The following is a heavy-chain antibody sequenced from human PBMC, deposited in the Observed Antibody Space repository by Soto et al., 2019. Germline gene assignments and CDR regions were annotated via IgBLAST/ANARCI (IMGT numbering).Heavy chain of an antibody. J-gene: IGHJ6*03. D-gene: IGHD3-10*01. CDR1: WFTFIDPA. Sequence: VGSLRLSCAAAWFTFIDPAMRWVRQASRKGLEWVGRIRSKANSYATAYAASVKGRFTISRDDSKNTAYLQMNSLKTEDTAVYYCNYGSGTPTRSYLADYYYYYYMDVWGKGTTVTVSS. CDR3: NYGSGTPTRSYLADYYYYYYMDV. CDR2: IRSKANSYAT. V-gene: IGHV3-73*01.